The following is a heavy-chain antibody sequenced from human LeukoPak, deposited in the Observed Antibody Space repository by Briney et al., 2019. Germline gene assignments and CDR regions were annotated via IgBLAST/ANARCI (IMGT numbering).Heavy chain of an antibody. CDR2: ISYDGSNK. CDR1: GFTFSSYA. V-gene: IGHV3-30-3*01. Sequence: GGSLRLSCAASGFTFSSYAMHWVRQAPGKGLEWVAVISYDGSNKYYADSVKGRFTISRDNSKNTLYLQMNSLRAEDTAVYYCARERRPLTMIVVVITTGPYYFDYWGQGTLVTVSS. D-gene: IGHD3-22*01. J-gene: IGHJ4*02. CDR3: ARERRPLTMIVVVITTGPYYFDY.